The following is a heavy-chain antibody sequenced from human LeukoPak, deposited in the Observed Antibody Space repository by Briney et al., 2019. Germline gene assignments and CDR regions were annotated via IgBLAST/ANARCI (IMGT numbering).Heavy chain of an antibody. Sequence: GGSLRLSCAASGFTFSSYSMNWVRQAPGKGLEWVSYIGSSSSTIYYADSVKGRFTISRDNAKNSLYLQMNSLRAEDTAVYYCAREGGYCSSTSCGYFDYWGQGTLVTVSS. CDR1: GFTFSSYS. V-gene: IGHV3-48*04. CDR2: IGSSSSTI. CDR3: AREGGYCSSTSCGYFDY. J-gene: IGHJ4*02. D-gene: IGHD2-2*01.